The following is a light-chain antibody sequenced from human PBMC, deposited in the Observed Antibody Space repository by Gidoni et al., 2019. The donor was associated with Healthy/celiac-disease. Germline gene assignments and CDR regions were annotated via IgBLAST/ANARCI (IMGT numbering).Light chain of an antibody. CDR2: GAS. V-gene: IGKV3-20*01. CDR3: QQYGSSSGA. Sequence: ESVLTQSPGTLSLSPGERATLSCRASQAVSNSYLAWYVQKPGQAPRLLSYGASNRATGTPDRFSCSGSGTDFTLTISRLEPEDFATYYVQQYGSSSGAFGQGTKVEIK. J-gene: IGKJ1*01. CDR1: QAVSNSY.